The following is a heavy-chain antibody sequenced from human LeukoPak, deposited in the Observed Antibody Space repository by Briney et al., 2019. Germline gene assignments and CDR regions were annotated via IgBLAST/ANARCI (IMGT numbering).Heavy chain of an antibody. Sequence: GGSLRLSCAAFGFTFKIYTMNWVRQAPGKGLEWVAVIWYDGSNKYYADSVKGRFTISRDNSKNTLYLQMNSLRAEDTAVYYCARDDGGTPFDYWGQGTLVTVSS. V-gene: IGHV3-33*08. D-gene: IGHD4-23*01. J-gene: IGHJ4*02. CDR2: IWYDGSNK. CDR3: ARDDGGTPFDY. CDR1: GFTFKIYT.